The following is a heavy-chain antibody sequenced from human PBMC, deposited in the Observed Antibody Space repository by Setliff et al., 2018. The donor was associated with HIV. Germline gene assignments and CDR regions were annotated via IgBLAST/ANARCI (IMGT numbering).Heavy chain of an antibody. Sequence: SETLSLTCSVSGGSISNNDYYWGWIRQSPGKGLEWIGTIFNSGSSYYNPSLESRVTISVDTSQNQFSLRLRYVTAADTAVYYCARHPLTDWYFDLWGRGTLVTVSS. J-gene: IGHJ2*01. D-gene: IGHD7-27*01. CDR2: IFNSGSS. CDR3: ARHPLTDWYFDL. V-gene: IGHV4-39*01. CDR1: GGSISNNDYY.